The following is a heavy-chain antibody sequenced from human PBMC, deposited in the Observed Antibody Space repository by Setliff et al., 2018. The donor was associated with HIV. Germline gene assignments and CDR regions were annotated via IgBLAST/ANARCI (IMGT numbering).Heavy chain of an antibody. D-gene: IGHD3-16*01. J-gene: IGHJ4*02. Sequence: PSETLSLTCAVSGGPINSGGYSWSWIRQPPGKGLEWIGNIYPTGSTYYNPSLKSRLTMSIDRSKNQFSLKLSSVTAPDTAVYYCARRLGATVFYYFDYWGQGTLVTVSS. V-gene: IGHV4-30-2*01. CDR3: ARRLGATVFYYFDY. CDR1: GGPINSGGYS. CDR2: IYPTGST.